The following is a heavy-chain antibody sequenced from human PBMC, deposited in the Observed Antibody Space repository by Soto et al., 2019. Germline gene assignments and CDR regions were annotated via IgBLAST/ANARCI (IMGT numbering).Heavy chain of an antibody. CDR3: AREAY. J-gene: IGHJ4*02. V-gene: IGHV3-7*01. CDR2: IKPDGSET. Sequence: GGSLRLSCAASKFTFSNYWMSWVRQAPGKGLEWVAAIKPDGSETDYVESVKGRFTISRDNAKSSLYLQMSSLRADDTAVYYCAREAYWGQGTLVTVSS. CDR1: KFTFSNYW.